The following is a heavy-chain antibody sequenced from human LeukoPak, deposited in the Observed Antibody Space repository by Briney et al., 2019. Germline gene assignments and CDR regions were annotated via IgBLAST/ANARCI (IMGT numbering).Heavy chain of an antibody. CDR3: ARDVMGATIILTYYYYGMDV. D-gene: IGHD5-12*01. Sequence: SETLSLTCTVSGGSISSYYWSWIRQPAGKGLEWIGRIYTSGSTNYNPSLKSRVTMSVDTSKNQFSLKLSSVTAADTAVYYCARDVMGATIILTYYYYGMDVWGQGTTVTVSS. CDR2: IYTSGST. J-gene: IGHJ6*02. CDR1: GGSISSYY. V-gene: IGHV4-4*07.